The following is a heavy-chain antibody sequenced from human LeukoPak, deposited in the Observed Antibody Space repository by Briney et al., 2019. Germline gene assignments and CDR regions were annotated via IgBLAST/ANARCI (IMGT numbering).Heavy chain of an antibody. CDR2: INHSGST. Sequence: SETLSLTCAVYGGSFSGYYWSWIRQPPGKGXXXXXXINHSGSTNYNPSLKSRVTISVDTSKNQFSLKLSSVTAADTAVYYCARYYYDSSGYFHFDYWGQGTLVTVSS. D-gene: IGHD3-22*01. V-gene: IGHV4-34*01. CDR1: GGSFSGYY. CDR3: ARYYYDSSGYFHFDY. J-gene: IGHJ4*02.